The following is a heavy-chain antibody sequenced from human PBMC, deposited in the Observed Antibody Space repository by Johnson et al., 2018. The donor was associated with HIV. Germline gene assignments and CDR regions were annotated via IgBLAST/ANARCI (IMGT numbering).Heavy chain of an antibody. CDR3: STCCVVGTETGAFDI. CDR2: IKSKSDGGTT. Sequence: VHLVESGGGVVQPGRSLTLSCAASAFSISTYGMHWVRQAPGKGLEWVGRIKSKSDGGTTDYTAPVKGRYTISRDDSKNTLFLQMNSLKTEDTGVYYCSTCCVVGTETGAFDIWGQGTLVTVSS. D-gene: IGHD2-21*02. V-gene: IGHV3-15*01. J-gene: IGHJ3*02. CDR1: AFSISTYG.